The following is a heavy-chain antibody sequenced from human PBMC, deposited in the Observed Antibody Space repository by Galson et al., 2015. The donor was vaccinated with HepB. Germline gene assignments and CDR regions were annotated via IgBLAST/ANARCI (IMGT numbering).Heavy chain of an antibody. J-gene: IGHJ1*01. CDR2: ISGSGGST. Sequence: SLRLSCAASGFTFSSYAVSWVRQAPGKGLEWVSAISGSGGSTYYADSVKGRFTISRDNSKNTLYLQMNSLRAEDTAVYYCAKDAAYSSSWFEYFQHWGQGTLVTVSS. CDR3: AKDAAYSSSWFEYFQH. V-gene: IGHV3-23*01. CDR1: GFTFSSYA. D-gene: IGHD6-13*01.